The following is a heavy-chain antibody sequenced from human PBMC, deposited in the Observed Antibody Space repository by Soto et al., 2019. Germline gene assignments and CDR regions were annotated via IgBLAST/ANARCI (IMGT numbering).Heavy chain of an antibody. V-gene: IGHV3-7*04. CDR3: ARDPSVVPAAVTYYYSGTDR. D-gene: IGHD6-13*01. Sequence: GGSLRLSCAASGFTFSTYWMNWVRQAPGKGLEWVANIKQDGSEKYYVDSVKGRFTISRDNAKNSLYLQMSSLRAEDTAVYYCARDPSVVPAAVTYYYSGTDRWGQGTTVNVSS. CDR2: IKQDGSEK. CDR1: GFTFSTYW. J-gene: IGHJ6*02.